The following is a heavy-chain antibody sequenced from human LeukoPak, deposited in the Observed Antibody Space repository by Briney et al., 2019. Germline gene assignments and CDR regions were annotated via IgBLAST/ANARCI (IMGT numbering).Heavy chain of an antibody. CDR2: ISSSSSYI. Sequence: GGSLRLSCAASGFTFSSYSMNWVRQAPGKGLEWVSSISSSSSYIYYADSVKGRFTISRDNAKNSLYLQMSSLRAEDTAVYYCARGSSGSYYSSFDYWGQGTLVTVSS. V-gene: IGHV3-21*01. J-gene: IGHJ4*02. D-gene: IGHD1-26*01. CDR1: GFTFSSYS. CDR3: ARGSSGSYYSSFDY.